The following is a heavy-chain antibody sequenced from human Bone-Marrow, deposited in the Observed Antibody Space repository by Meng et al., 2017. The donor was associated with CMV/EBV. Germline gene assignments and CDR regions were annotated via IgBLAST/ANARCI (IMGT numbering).Heavy chain of an antibody. CDR3: AREIRCSSTSCWDNWFDP. V-gene: IGHV3-43D*03. CDR2: ISWDGGST. J-gene: IGHJ5*02. CDR1: GFTFDDYA. D-gene: IGHD2-2*01. Sequence: GGSLRLSCAASGFTFDDYAMHWVRQAPGKGLEWVSLISWDGGSTYYADSVKGRFTISRDNAKNSLYLQMNSLRAEDTAVYYCAREIRCSSTSCWDNWFDPWGQGTLVTVSS.